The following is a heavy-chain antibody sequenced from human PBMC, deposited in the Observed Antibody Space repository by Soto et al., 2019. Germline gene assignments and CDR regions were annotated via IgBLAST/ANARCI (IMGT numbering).Heavy chain of an antibody. V-gene: IGHV4-34*01. D-gene: IGHD2-21*02. CDR1: GGSFSGYY. J-gene: IGHJ5*02. CDR2: INHSGST. Sequence: SETLSLTCAVYGGSFSGYYWSWIRQPPGKGLEWIGEINHSGSTNYNPSHKSRVTISVDTSKNQFSLKLSSVTAADTAVHYCARGRGAYCGGDCYSRWWFDPWGQGTLVTVSS. CDR3: ARGRGAYCGGDCYSRWWFDP.